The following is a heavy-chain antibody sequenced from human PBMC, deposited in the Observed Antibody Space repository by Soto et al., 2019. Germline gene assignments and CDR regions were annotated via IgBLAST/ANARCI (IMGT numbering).Heavy chain of an antibody. CDR3: AHSRYYGDYTPYFDY. D-gene: IGHD4-17*01. CDR1: GFSLSTSGVG. CDR2: IYWDDDK. Sequence: QITLKESGPTLVKPTQTLTLTCTFSGFSLSTSGVGVGWIRQPPGKALEWLALIYWDDDKRYSPSLKSRLTITKDTSKNQVVLTMTNMDPVDTASYYCAHSRYYGDYTPYFDYWGQGTLVTVSS. J-gene: IGHJ4*02. V-gene: IGHV2-5*02.